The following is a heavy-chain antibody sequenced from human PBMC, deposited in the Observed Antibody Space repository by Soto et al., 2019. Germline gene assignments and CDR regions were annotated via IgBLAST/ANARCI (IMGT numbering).Heavy chain of an antibody. CDR1: GFSLSTSGLG. CDR2: IYWDDDR. CDR3: GHRSDILTGYSQNNWYFDL. D-gene: IGHD3-9*01. J-gene: IGHJ2*01. V-gene: IGHV2-5*02. Sequence: SGPTLVNPTQTLTLTCTFSGFSLSTSGLGVGWIRQPPGKALEWLALIYWDDDRRYSPSLKSRLTITKDTSKNPGVLTMTNMDPVETATYYCGHRSDILTGYSQNNWYFDLWGRGTLVTVSS.